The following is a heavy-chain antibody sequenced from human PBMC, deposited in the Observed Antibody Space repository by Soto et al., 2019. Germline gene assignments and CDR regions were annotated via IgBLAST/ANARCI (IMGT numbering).Heavy chain of an antibody. CDR2: IYYSGTT. CDR3: VREIVDSFDSSGYPDH. D-gene: IGHD3-22*01. CDR1: CCSNNTYTKD. J-gene: IGHJ4*02. V-gene: IGHV4-30-4*02. Sequence: SDPLSLTSSYSCCSNNTYTKDWSWSRQTPSRGLEWLGYIYYSGTTYYNPSLKSRVTISIDTSKNQFSLSLTPVVAADTAVYYCVREIVDSFDSSGYPDHWGQGTLVTVSS.